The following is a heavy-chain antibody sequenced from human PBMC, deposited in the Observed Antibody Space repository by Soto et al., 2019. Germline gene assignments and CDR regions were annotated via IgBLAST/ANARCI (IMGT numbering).Heavy chain of an antibody. CDR2: ISYDGSNK. CDR1: GFTFSSYA. V-gene: IGHV3-30-3*01. Sequence: GGSLRLSCAASGFTFSSYAMHWVRQAPGKGLEWVAVISYDGSNKYYADSVKGRFTISRDNSKNTLYLQMKSLRAEDTAVYYCARAEIVTGTLWDYWGQGTLVTVSS. J-gene: IGHJ4*02. CDR3: ARAEIVTGTLWDY. D-gene: IGHD1-7*01.